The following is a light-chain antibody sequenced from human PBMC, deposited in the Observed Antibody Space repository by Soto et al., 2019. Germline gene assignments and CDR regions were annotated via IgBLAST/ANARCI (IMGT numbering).Light chain of an antibody. V-gene: IGKV3-15*01. Sequence: VLTQSPATLSLSPGETATLSCRASQSVRSHLAWYQQRPGQPPRLLIYDASTRATGIPARFSGSGSGTEFTLTISSLQSEDFAVYYCQQYNNWPRTFGQGTKVDIK. CDR2: DAS. CDR1: QSVRSH. CDR3: QQYNNWPRT. J-gene: IGKJ1*01.